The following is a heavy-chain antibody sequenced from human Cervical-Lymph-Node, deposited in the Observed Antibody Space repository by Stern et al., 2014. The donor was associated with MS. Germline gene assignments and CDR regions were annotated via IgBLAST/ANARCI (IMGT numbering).Heavy chain of an antibody. D-gene: IGHD3-10*01. Sequence: EVQLVQSGAEVKKPGESLKVSCKGSGYSFTNYWIGWVRQVPGKGLEWMGMICPDDSDTRYSPSFHGAVTISAIKSINTAYLQWSSLKAPDTAMYYCARMWAVQGPRGNLPGYFQHWGQGTLVTVSS. CDR1: GYSFTNYW. J-gene: IGHJ1*01. V-gene: IGHV5-51*01. CDR2: ICPDDSDT. CDR3: ARMWAVQGPRGNLPGYFQH.